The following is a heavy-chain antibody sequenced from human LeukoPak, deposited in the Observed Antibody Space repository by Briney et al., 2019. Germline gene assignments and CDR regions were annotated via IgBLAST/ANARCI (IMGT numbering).Heavy chain of an antibody. CDR2: IYTSGTT. CDR3: ARLSGYYDSSPEV. Sequence: SETLSLTCTVSGASVSSGRHYWTWIRQPAGKGLEWIGRIYTSGTTKYDPSLESRVAISTDTSKNQFSLKLTSVTAADTAVYYCARLSGYYDSSPEVWGQGTLVAVSS. CDR1: GASVSSGRHY. J-gene: IGHJ4*02. V-gene: IGHV4-61*02. D-gene: IGHD3-22*01.